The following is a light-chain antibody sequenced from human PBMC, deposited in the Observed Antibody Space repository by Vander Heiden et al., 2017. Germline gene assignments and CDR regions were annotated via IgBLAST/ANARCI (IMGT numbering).Light chain of an antibody. CDR2: YAS. Sequence: DIQMTQSPSSLFASVGDRVTITCEASQGISNYLNWYQQKPGKAPKLLIFYASNLETWVPSRFSRSGSGTDFTFPISSLQPSDIAPSYCQQYDNLPSLAFGGGTKVEIK. CDR3: QQYDNLPSLA. J-gene: IGKJ4*01. CDR1: QGISNY. V-gene: IGKV1-33*01.